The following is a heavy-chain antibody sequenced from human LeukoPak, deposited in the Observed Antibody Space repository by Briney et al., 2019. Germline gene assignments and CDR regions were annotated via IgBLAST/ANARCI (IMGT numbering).Heavy chain of an antibody. CDR3: ARDPEEYYDSSGYYYA. Sequence: SETLSLTCTVSGGSISSYYWSWIRQPAGKGLEWIGRIYTSGSTNYNPSLKSRVTMSVDTSKNQFSLKLSSVTAADTAVYYCARDPEEYYDSSGYYYAWSQGTLVTVSS. J-gene: IGHJ4*02. CDR2: IYTSGST. V-gene: IGHV4-4*07. D-gene: IGHD3-22*01. CDR1: GGSISSYY.